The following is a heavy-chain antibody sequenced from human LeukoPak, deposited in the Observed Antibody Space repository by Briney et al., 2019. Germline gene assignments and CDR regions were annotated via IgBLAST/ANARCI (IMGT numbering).Heavy chain of an antibody. CDR2: INPNGGDT. D-gene: IGHD6-19*01. Sequence: ASVKVSCKASGYSFTGQDMHWVRQAPGQGLEWMGWINPNGGDTNYAQKFQGRVTMTRDTTISTAYMELNRLTSDVTAVYYCASYPRYSSTPPFDYWGQGTPVTVSS. V-gene: IGHV1-2*02. CDR1: GYSFTGQD. J-gene: IGHJ4*02. CDR3: ASYPRYSSTPPFDY.